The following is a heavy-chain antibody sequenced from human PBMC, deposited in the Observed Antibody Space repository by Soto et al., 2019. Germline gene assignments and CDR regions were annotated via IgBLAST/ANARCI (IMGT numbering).Heavy chain of an antibody. Sequence: GGSLRLSCAASGFTFSSYAMSWVRQAPGKGLEWVSAISGSGGSTYYADSVKGRFTISRDNSKNTLYLQMNSLRAEDTAVYYCAKGPTYYDFWSGYQNDRNWFDPWGQGTLVTVSS. CDR3: AKGPTYYDFWSGYQNDRNWFDP. D-gene: IGHD3-3*01. CDR2: ISGSGGST. CDR1: GFTFSSYA. J-gene: IGHJ5*02. V-gene: IGHV3-23*01.